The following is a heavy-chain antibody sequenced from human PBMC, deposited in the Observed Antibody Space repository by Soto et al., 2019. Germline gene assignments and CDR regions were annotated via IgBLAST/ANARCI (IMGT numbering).Heavy chain of an antibody. CDR2: IDIGGNT. J-gene: IGHJ6*02. V-gene: IGHV3-13*01. CDR3: ARERTAMVGFYYYYGMDV. D-gene: IGHD5-18*01. Sequence: EVELVESGGGLVQPGGSLRLSCAASGFTFSSYDMHWVRQATGKGLEWVSAIDIGGNTFYPGSVQGRFTISRENGKNSLYLQMNNLRAGDTAVYYCARERTAMVGFYYYYGMDVWGQGPTVTVSS. CDR1: GFTFSSYD.